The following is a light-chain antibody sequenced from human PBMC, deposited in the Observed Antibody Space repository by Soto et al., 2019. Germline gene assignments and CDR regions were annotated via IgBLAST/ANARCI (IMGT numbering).Light chain of an antibody. J-gene: IGLJ2*01. Sequence: SYELTQPPSVSVAPGKTASITCGGNNVGSKNVHWYQQKTGQAPVLVIYYDSARPSGIPERFSGSNSGNTATLTISRVEAGDEADYFCQGWDSTSDHRVVFGGGTKLTVL. V-gene: IGLV3-21*04. CDR2: YDS. CDR3: QGWDSTSDHRVV. CDR1: NVGSKN.